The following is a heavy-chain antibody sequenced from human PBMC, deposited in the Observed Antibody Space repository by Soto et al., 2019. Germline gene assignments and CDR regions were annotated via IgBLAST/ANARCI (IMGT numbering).Heavy chain of an antibody. J-gene: IGHJ4*02. CDR2: IWADGSRQ. Sequence: QVQLVESGGGVIQPGKSLRLSCSASGFAFSTYAMHWVRQAPGKGLEWVAVIWADGSRQSYADSVKGRFTVSRDNSPNTFFLQMNTPRVDKTGLCYCVGGSGYWGLGDYWGQGNLVTVSS. CDR1: GFAFSTYA. CDR3: VGGSGYWGLGDY. V-gene: IGHV3-33*08. D-gene: IGHD3-22*01.